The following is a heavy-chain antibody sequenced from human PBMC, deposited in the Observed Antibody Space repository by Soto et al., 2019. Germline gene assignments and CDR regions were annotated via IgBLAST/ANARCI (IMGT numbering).Heavy chain of an antibody. CDR3: ARVLYATWSSFDY. CDR2: ITSGGTT. Sequence: PGGSLRLSCVVSGVTFSNSDMQWVRQAPGKGLEWISYITSGGTTYYADSAKGRFTISRDNAKNSLYLHLNSLTAEDTAIYYCARVLYATWSSFDYWGQGTLVTVSS. CDR1: GVTFSNSD. D-gene: IGHD1-26*01. J-gene: IGHJ4*02. V-gene: IGHV3-48*03.